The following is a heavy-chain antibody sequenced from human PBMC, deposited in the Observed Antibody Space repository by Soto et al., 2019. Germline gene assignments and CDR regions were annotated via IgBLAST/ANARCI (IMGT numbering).Heavy chain of an antibody. J-gene: IGHJ4*02. D-gene: IGHD2-21*02. CDR2: VDPVNSYT. CDR1: GYSFTNYW. Sequence: EVQLVQSGAEVKKPGESLRISCKGSGYSFTNYWINWVRQMPGKGLEWMGKVDPVNSYTNYSPSFQGHVTISADKSISTAYLQWSSLRASDTAMYYCAITPSCGDACYSSLDFWGLGTLVTVSS. V-gene: IGHV5-10-1*01. CDR3: AITPSCGDACYSSLDF.